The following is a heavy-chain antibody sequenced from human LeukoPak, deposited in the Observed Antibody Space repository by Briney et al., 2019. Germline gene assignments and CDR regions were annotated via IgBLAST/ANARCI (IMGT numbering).Heavy chain of an antibody. V-gene: IGHV3-21*01. CDR3: ARDPGKGIL. CDR2: ISSSSSYI. Sequence: MXWXXXXXGKGLEWVSSISSSSSYIYYADSVKGRFTISRDNAKNSLYLQMNSLRAEDTAVYYCARDPGKGILWGQGTLVTVSS. J-gene: IGHJ4*02.